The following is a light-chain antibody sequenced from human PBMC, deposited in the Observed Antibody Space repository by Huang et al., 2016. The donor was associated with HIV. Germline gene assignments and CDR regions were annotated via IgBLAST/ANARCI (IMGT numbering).Light chain of an antibody. Sequence: DIQMTQSPSSLSASVGDRVTISCRASQDINNYLAWYQQKPGKVPKPLIHAASTLQSGVPSRFSGSGSGTDFTLTISSLQPEDVALYFCQKYDSAPRTFGQGTKVEIK. CDR2: AAS. J-gene: IGKJ1*01. CDR3: QKYDSAPRT. CDR1: QDINNY. V-gene: IGKV1-27*01.